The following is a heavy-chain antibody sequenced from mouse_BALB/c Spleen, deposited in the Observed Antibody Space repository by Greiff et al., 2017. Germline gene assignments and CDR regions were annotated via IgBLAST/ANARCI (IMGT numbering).Heavy chain of an antibody. D-gene: IGHD2-4*01. V-gene: IGHV1-14*01. J-gene: IGHJ4*01. CDR3: ARWGLMITGDAMDY. CDR2: INPYNDGT. CDR1: GYTFTSYV. Sequence: EVQLQQSGPELVKPGASVKMSCKASGYTFTSYVMHWVKQKPGQGLEWIGYINPYNDGTKYNEKFKGKATLTSDKSSSTAYMELSSLTSEDSAVYYCARWGLMITGDAMDYWGQGTSVTVSS.